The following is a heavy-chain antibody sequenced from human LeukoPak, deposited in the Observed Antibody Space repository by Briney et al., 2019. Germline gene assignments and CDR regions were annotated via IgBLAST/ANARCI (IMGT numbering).Heavy chain of an antibody. CDR2: ISGSGGST. CDR1: GSTFSSYA. J-gene: IGHJ4*02. D-gene: IGHD3-9*01. V-gene: IGHV3-23*01. Sequence: PGGSLRLSCAASGSTFSSYAMSWVRQAPGKGLEWVSAISGSGGSTYYADSVKGRFTISRDNSKSTLYLQMNSLRVEDTAVYYCAKEGDILTGYLVGVPLIALYPSDYWGQGTLVTVSS. CDR3: AKEGDILTGYLVGVPLIALYPSDY.